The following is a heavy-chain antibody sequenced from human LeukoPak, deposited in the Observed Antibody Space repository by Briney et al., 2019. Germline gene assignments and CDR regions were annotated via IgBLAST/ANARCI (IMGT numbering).Heavy chain of an antibody. J-gene: IGHJ4*02. CDR1: GFTFSSYS. Sequence: PGGSLRLSCAASGFTFSSYSMNWVRQAPGKGLEWVSYYADSVKGRFTISRDNAKNSLYLQMNSLRAEDTAVYYCASDAHYGSGSNDYWGQGTLVTVSS. CDR3: ASDAHYGSGSNDY. D-gene: IGHD3-10*01. V-gene: IGHV3-21*01.